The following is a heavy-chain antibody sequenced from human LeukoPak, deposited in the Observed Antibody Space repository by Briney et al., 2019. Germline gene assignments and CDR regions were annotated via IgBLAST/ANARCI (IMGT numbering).Heavy chain of an antibody. J-gene: IGHJ6*03. D-gene: IGHD2/OR15-2a*01. V-gene: IGHV3-21*01. CDR1: GFTFSSYS. Sequence: GGSLRLSCAASGFTFSSYSMNWVRQAPGKGLEWVSSISSSSSYIYYADSVKGRFTISRDNAKSSLYLQMNSLRAEDTAVYYCARDLNIRGYYYYMDVWGKGTTVTISS. CDR3: ARDLNIRGYYYYMDV. CDR2: ISSSSSYI.